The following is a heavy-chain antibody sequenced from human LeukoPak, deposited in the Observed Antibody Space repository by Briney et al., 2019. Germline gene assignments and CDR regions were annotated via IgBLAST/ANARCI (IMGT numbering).Heavy chain of an antibody. J-gene: IGHJ4*02. CDR3: ARSPSYDSTGNWDY. CDR1: GGSISSYS. D-gene: IGHD3-22*01. CDR2: IYYSGST. Sequence: KPSETLSLTCTVSGGSISSYSWSWIRPPPGKGLEWIGYIYYSGSTNYNPSLKSRVTISVDTSKNQFFLKLSSVTAADTAVYYCARSPSYDSTGNWDYWGQGTLVTVSS. V-gene: IGHV4-59*01.